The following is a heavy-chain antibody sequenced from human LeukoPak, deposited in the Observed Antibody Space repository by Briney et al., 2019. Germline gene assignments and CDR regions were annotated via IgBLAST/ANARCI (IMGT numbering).Heavy chain of an antibody. D-gene: IGHD3-10*01. CDR3: ARGKGGSGSYKYDY. CDR1: GDNVSTNSAA. Sequence: SQTLSLTCAISGDNVSTNSAAWNWIRQSPSRGLEWLGRTYYRSKWYNDYAVSVKSRITINADTSKNQFSLQLNSVTPGDTAMYYCARGKGGSGSYKYDYWGQGTLVTVSS. V-gene: IGHV6-1*01. CDR2: TYYRSKWYN. J-gene: IGHJ4*02.